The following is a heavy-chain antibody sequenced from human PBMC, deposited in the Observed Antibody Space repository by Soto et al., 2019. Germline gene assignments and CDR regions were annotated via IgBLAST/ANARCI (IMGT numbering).Heavy chain of an antibody. J-gene: IGHJ3*01. Sequence: PSETLSLTCNVSGDSISPYFWSWIRQPPGKGLEFIAYIYYRGNTNYNPSLKSRATISVDTSKNQFSLKLNSVTAADTAMYYCARHQYHSGSSSPSDLWGQGTMVTVSS. D-gene: IGHD6-19*01. CDR3: ARHQYHSGSSSPSDL. CDR2: IYYRGNT. V-gene: IGHV4-59*08. CDR1: GDSISPYF.